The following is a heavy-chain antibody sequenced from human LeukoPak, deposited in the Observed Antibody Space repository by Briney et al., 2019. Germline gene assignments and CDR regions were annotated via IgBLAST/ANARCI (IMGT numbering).Heavy chain of an antibody. CDR3: AKESTSSGYYYAPDY. Sequence: PGGSLRLSCAASGFTFSSYGMSWVRQAPGKGLEWVSSIGGSGSSTYYADSVKGRFTISRDNSKNTLYLQVNSLRADDTAIYYCAKESTSSGYYYAPDYWGQGTLVTVS. CDR1: GFTFSSYG. CDR2: IGGSGSST. V-gene: IGHV3-23*01. D-gene: IGHD3-22*01. J-gene: IGHJ4*02.